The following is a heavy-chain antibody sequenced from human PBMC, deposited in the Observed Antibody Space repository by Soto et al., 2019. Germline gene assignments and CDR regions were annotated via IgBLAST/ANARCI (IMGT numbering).Heavy chain of an antibody. Sequence: PGGFLRLSCAASGFTFIYVWMNWVRQAPGKGLEWVGRIKSKAAGGTTDYAAPVNGRFTILRDDSKNTLYLQMDSLIIEDTAVYFCSHGYGQYFNSWGQGTLVTVSS. CDR2: IKSKAAGGTT. CDR3: SHGYGQYFNS. J-gene: IGHJ4*02. D-gene: IGHD5-18*01. V-gene: IGHV3-15*07. CDR1: GFTFIYVW.